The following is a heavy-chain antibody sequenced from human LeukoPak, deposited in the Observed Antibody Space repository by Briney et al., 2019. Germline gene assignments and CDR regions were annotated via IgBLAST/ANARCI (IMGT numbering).Heavy chain of an antibody. V-gene: IGHV3-74*01. J-gene: IGHJ4*02. Sequence: GSLRLSCAASGFTFSSYWMHWVRQAPGKGLVWVSRINSDGSSTSYADSVKGRFTISRDNAKNTLYLQMNSLRAEDTAVYYCARELDMSRDGLHWGQGTLVTVSS. CDR1: GFTFSSYW. CDR3: ARELDMSRDGLH. CDR2: INSDGSST. D-gene: IGHD5-24*01.